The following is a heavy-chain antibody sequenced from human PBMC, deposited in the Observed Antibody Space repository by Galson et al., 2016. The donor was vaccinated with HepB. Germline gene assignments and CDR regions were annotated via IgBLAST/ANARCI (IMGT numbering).Heavy chain of an antibody. Sequence: SETLSLTCAVSGGSISTTNWWSWVRQPPGKGLEWIGEIYHGGNTNYNPSLKVTSVTAADTAVYYCARGPHIVIVPGTSATDAFDIWGQGTMVTVSS. D-gene: IGHD2/OR15-2a*01. V-gene: IGHV4-4*02. CDR1: GGSISTTNW. J-gene: IGHJ3*02. CDR3: FDI. CDR2: IYHGGNT.